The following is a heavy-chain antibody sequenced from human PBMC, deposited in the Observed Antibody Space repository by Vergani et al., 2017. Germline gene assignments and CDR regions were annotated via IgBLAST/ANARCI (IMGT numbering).Heavy chain of an antibody. V-gene: IGHV1-69*12. CDR1: VGTFSSYA. Sequence: QIQLVQSGAEGKTPRSSVKVPCKASVGTFSSYAISWARQAPGQGLEWMGGIIRIFGTANYAQKFQGRGTITADESTSTAYMELSSLRSEDTAVYYWARDAGSGGAYYFDYWGQGTLVTVSS. D-gene: IGHD2-15*01. CDR2: IIRIFGTA. CDR3: ARDAGSGGAYYFDY. J-gene: IGHJ4*02.